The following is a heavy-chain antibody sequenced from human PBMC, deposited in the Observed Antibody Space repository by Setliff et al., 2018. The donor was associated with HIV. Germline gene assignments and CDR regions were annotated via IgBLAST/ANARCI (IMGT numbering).Heavy chain of an antibody. V-gene: IGHV4-59*04. D-gene: IGHD2-2*01. CDR3: GNQAVVPADMDYYYYIDV. Sequence: PSETCPSPALSLVAPSAGTIGVGSGSPQGRDWSGLRIHESGSTHYNPSLKSRVTISVDTSKNQFSLKLSSVTAADTAVYYCGNQAVVPADMDYYYYIDVWGKGTTVTVSS. CDR1: VAPSAGT. J-gene: IGHJ6*03. CDR2: HESGST.